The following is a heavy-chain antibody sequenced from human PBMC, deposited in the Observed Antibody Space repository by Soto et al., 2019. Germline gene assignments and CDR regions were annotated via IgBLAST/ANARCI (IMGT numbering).Heavy chain of an antibody. Sequence: GGSLRLSCAASGFTFSSYGMHWVGQAPGKGLEWVAVISYDGSNKYYADSVKGRFTISRDNSKNTLYLQMNSLRAEDTAVYYCAKEGTMVRPMDVWGQGTTVTVSS. CDR3: AKEGTMVRPMDV. CDR2: ISYDGSNK. V-gene: IGHV3-30*18. J-gene: IGHJ6*02. D-gene: IGHD3-10*01. CDR1: GFTFSSYG.